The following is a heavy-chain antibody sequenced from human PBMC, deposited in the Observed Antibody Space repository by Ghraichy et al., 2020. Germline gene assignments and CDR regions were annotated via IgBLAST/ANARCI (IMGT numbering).Heavy chain of an antibody. CDR3: VRDKVMTANGELDW. CDR1: GYTFSDYY. Sequence: ASVKVSCKASGYTFSDYYMNWVRQAPGQGLEWMGWINLNSGDTKYAQKFQDRVTMTRDTSISAAYLDLNGLRSDDTAIYYCVRDKVMTANGELDWWGQGTLVTVSS. D-gene: IGHD2-21*02. V-gene: IGHV1-2*02. J-gene: IGHJ4*02. CDR2: INLNSGDT.